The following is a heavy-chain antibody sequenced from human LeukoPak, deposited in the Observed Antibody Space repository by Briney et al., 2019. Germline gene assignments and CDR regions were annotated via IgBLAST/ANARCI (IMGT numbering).Heavy chain of an antibody. J-gene: IGHJ4*02. V-gene: IGHV3-23*01. D-gene: IGHD3-22*01. CDR3: ARDPDYYDGSGYSFDY. CDR2: ISGSGGST. Sequence: GGSLRLSCAASGFTFSSYAMSWVRQAPGKGLEWVSAISGSGGSTYYADSVKGRFTISRDNSKNTLYLQMNSLRAEDTAVYYCARDPDYYDGSGYSFDYWGQGTLVTVSS. CDR1: GFTFSSYA.